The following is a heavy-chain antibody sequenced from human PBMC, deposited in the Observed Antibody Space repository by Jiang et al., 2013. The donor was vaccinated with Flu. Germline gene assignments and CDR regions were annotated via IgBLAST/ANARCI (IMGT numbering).Heavy chain of an antibody. V-gene: IGHV3-33*01. CDR2: IWYDGSNK. J-gene: IGHJ6*02. CDR3: ARWPMGILHGMDV. CDR1: GFTFSTYG. Sequence: QLLESGGGVVQPGRSLRLSCAASGFTFSTYGMHWVRQAPGKGLEWVALIWYDGSNKYYADSVKGRFTISRDNSKNTLYLQLNSLRAEDTAVYYCARWPMGILHGMDVWGQGTTVTVSS. D-gene: IGHD3-9*01.